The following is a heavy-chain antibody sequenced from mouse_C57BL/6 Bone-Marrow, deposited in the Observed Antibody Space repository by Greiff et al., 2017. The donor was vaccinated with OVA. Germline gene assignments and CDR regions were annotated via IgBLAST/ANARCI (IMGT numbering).Heavy chain of an antibody. V-gene: IGHV7-1*01. Sequence: EVKLMESGGGLVQSGRSLRLSCATSGFTFSEVCMEPVLPAPGKGPECISASRNKANDYTTEYSASVKGRFIVSRDTSQSILYLQMNALRAEDTAIYYCARSYYGTYFDYWGQGTTLTVSS. CDR3: ARSYYGTYFDY. CDR2: SRNKANDYTT. D-gene: IGHD2-1*01. J-gene: IGHJ2*01. CDR1: GFTFSEVC.